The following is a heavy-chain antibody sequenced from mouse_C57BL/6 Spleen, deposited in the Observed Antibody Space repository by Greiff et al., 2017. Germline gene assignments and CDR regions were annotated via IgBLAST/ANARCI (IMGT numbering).Heavy chain of an antibody. D-gene: IGHD1-1*01. CDR1: GFTFSDYG. J-gene: IGHJ4*01. Sequence: EVQLVESGGGLVKPGGSLKLSCAASGFTFSDYGMHWVRQAPEKGLEWVAYISSGSSTIYYADTVKGRFTISRDNAKNTLFLQMTSLRSEDTAMYYCASTTVDAMDYWGQGTSVTVSS. CDR2: ISSGSSTI. V-gene: IGHV5-17*01. CDR3: ASTTVDAMDY.